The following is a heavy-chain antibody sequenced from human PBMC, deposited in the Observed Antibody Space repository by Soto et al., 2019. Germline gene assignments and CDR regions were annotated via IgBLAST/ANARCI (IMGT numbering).Heavy chain of an antibody. CDR3: AREWYYDSSGYSFDY. Sequence: QVQLVESGGGVVQPGRSLRLSCAAPGFTFSSYAMHWVRQAPGKGLEWVAVISYDGSNKYYADSVKGRFTISRDNSKNTLYLQMNSLRAEDTAVYYCAREWYYDSSGYSFDYWGQGTLVTVSS. CDR2: ISYDGSNK. V-gene: IGHV3-30-3*01. CDR1: GFTFSSYA. J-gene: IGHJ4*02. D-gene: IGHD3-22*01.